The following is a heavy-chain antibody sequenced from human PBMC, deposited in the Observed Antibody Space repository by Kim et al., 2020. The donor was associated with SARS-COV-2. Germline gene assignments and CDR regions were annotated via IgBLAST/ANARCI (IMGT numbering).Heavy chain of an antibody. J-gene: IGHJ4*02. V-gene: IGHV4-4*07. CDR1: GGSISGYY. Sequence: SETLSLTCTVSGGSISGYYWSWIRQPAGKGLEWIGRIYSSGNTNYNPSLKSRITMSVDTSKNQFSLRLGSVTAADTAVYYCARKGVGAVAGSFDYWGQGTLFTVSS. CDR2: IYSSGNT. CDR3: ARKGVGAVAGSFDY. D-gene: IGHD6-19*01.